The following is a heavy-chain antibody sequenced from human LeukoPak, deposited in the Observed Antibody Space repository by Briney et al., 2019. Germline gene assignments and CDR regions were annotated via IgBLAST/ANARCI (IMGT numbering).Heavy chain of an antibody. J-gene: IGHJ4*02. CDR2: ISYDGSNK. Sequence: GGSLRLSCAASGFTFSSYAMHWVRQAPGKGLEWVAVISYDGSNKYYADSVKGRFTISRDNAKNSLYLQMNSLRAEDTAVYYCAREGSDYWGQGTLVTVSS. CDR1: GFTFSSYA. CDR3: AREGSDY. V-gene: IGHV3-30*07.